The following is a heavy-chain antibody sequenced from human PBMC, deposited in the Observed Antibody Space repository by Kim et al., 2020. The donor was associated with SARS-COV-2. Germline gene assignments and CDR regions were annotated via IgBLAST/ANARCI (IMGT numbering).Heavy chain of an antibody. V-gene: IGHV4-39*07. CDR1: GGSISSSSYY. CDR3: ARVVSEYSSSWYGYNWFDP. CDR2: IYYSGST. J-gene: IGHJ5*02. Sequence: SETLSLTCTVSGGSISSSSYYWGWIRQPPGKGLEWIGSIYYSGSTYYNPSLKSRVTISVDTSKNQFSLKLSSVTAADTAVYYCARVVSEYSSSWYGYNWFDPWGQGTLVTVSS. D-gene: IGHD6-13*01.